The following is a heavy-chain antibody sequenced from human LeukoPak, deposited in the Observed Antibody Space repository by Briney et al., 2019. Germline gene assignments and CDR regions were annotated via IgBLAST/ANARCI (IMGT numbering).Heavy chain of an antibody. V-gene: IGHV1-69*04. J-gene: IGHJ3*02. CDR3: ARREDYDSSGYFGI. CDR2: IIPIFGIA. CDR1: GGTFSSYA. Sequence: ASVKVSCKASGGTFSSYAISWVRQAPGQGLEWMGRIIPIFGIANYAQKFQGRVTITADKSTSTAYMELSSLRSEDTAVYYCARREDYDSSGYFGIWGQGTMVTVSS. D-gene: IGHD3-22*01.